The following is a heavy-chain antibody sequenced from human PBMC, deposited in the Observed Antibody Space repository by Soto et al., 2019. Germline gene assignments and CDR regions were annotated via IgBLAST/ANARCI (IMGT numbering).Heavy chain of an antibody. Sequence: PSETLSLTCAVSGYSISSGYYWGWIRQPPGKGLEWIGSIYHSGSTYYNPSLKSRVTISVDTSKNQFSLKLSSVTAADTAVYYCARDLTTVVTPGAFDIWGQGTMVT. J-gene: IGHJ3*02. D-gene: IGHD4-17*01. CDR1: GYSISSGYY. CDR3: ARDLTTVVTPGAFDI. CDR2: IYHSGST. V-gene: IGHV4-38-2*02.